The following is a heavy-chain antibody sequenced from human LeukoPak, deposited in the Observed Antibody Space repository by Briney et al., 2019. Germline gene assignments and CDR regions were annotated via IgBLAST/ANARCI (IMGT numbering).Heavy chain of an antibody. J-gene: IGHJ3*02. CDR2: ISYDGSNK. CDR1: GFTFSSYG. D-gene: IGHD3-16*01. Sequence: PGRSLRLSCAASGFTFSSYGMHWVRQAPGKGLEWVAVISYDGSNKYYADSVKGRFTISRDNSKNTLYLQMNSLRAEDTAVYYCVSSSTPTSDVQDAFDIWGQGAMVTVSS. CDR3: VSSSTPTSDVQDAFDI. V-gene: IGHV3-30*03.